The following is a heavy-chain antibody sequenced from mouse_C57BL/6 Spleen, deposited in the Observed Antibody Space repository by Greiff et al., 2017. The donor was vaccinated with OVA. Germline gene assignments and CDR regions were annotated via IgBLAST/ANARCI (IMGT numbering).Heavy chain of an antibody. J-gene: IGHJ2*01. V-gene: IGHV10-3*01. CDR2: IRSKSSNYAT. Sequence: EVMLVESGGGLVQPKGSLKLSCAASGFTFNTYAMHWVRQAPGKGLEWVARIRSKSSNYATYYSDSVKDRFTISRDDSQSMLYLQMNNLKTEDTAMYYCVRGGGEITTVVADYFDYWGQGTTLTVSS. D-gene: IGHD1-1*01. CDR3: VRGGGEITTVVADYFDY. CDR1: GFTFNTYA.